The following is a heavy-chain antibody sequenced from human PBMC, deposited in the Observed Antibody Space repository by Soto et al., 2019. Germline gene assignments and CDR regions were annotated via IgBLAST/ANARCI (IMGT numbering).Heavy chain of an antibody. V-gene: IGHV1-3*05. Sequence: QVQLVQSGAEEKKPGASVKVSCKASGYTFTSYAMHWVRQAPGQRLEWMGWVNAGNGNTKYSQKFQGRVTITRDTSARTDYRELSSLRSEDTAVYCCARDILFDYWGQGTLVTVSS. J-gene: IGHJ4*02. D-gene: IGHD2-15*01. CDR1: GYTFTSYA. CDR3: ARDILFDY. CDR2: VNAGNGNT.